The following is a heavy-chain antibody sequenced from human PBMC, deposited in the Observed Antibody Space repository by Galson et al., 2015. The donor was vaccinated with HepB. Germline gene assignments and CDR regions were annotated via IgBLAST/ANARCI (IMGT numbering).Heavy chain of an antibody. CDR3: ARVPTSSSGYLG. V-gene: IGHV3-30*04. CDR1: GFTFSSYA. Sequence: SLRLSCAASGFTFSSYAMHWVRQAPGKGLEWVAVISYDGSNKYYADSVKGRFTISRDNSKNTLYLQMNSLRAEDTAVYYCARVPTSSSGYLGWGQGTLVTVSS. J-gene: IGHJ4*02. D-gene: IGHD3-22*01. CDR2: ISYDGSNK.